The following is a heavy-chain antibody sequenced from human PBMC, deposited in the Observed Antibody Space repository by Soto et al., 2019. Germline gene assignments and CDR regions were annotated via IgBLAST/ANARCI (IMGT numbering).Heavy chain of an antibody. V-gene: IGHV1-69*12. Sequence: QVQLVQSGAEVKKPGSSVKVSCKASGGTFSTYAISWVRQAPGQGLEWMGGIIPMFDTANYAQKFQGRVTIXXDXSXITAHMELSNLRSEDTAVYYCARGDYGGNAYYGMDVWGQGTTVTVSS. CDR2: IIPMFDTA. J-gene: IGHJ6*02. CDR3: ARGDYGGNAYYGMDV. CDR1: GGTFSTYA. D-gene: IGHD4-17*01.